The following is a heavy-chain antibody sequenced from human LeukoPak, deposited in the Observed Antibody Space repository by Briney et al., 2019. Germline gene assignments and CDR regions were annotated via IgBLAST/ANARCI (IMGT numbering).Heavy chain of an antibody. Sequence: GGSLRLSCAASVFTVSSTYMNWVRQAPGKGLEWVSVITSGGNSYYADSVKGRFTISRDNSKNTLYLQMNSLRAEDTAVYYCARGQCSSPSCRYFDYWGQGTLVTVSS. D-gene: IGHD2-2*01. J-gene: IGHJ4*02. V-gene: IGHV3-66*01. CDR2: ITSGGNS. CDR3: ARGQCSSPSCRYFDY. CDR1: VFTVSSTY.